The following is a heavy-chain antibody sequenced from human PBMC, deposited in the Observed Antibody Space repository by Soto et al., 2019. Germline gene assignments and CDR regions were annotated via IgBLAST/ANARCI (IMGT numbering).Heavy chain of an antibody. D-gene: IGHD3-16*01. Sequence: QVHLQQWGAGLLKPSETLSLTCAVYGGSFSGYYWSWLRQPPGKGLEWIGEINQSGSTNYNPSLKSRVTISIDTSKNPFSLKVSSVTAADTAVYYCARGLNYVVYWGQGTLVTVSS. CDR3: ARGLNYVVY. J-gene: IGHJ4*02. V-gene: IGHV4-34*01. CDR2: INQSGST. CDR1: GGSFSGYY.